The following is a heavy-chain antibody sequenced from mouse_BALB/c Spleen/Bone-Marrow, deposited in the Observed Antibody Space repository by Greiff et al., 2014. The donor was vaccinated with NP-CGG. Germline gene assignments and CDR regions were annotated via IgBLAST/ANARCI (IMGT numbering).Heavy chain of an antibody. CDR3: ARHEDRDYDGFAY. V-gene: IGHV1-62-2*01. J-gene: IGHJ3*01. CDR2: FYPGSGRI. Sequence: QVQLQQSRVPSSTCRASVKLSCKASGYTFTEYIIHWVKQRSGQGLEWIGWFYPGSGRIKYNEKFKDKATLTADKSSSTVYMELCRLTSEDSAVYFCARHEDRDYDGFAYWGQGTLVTVSA. D-gene: IGHD2-4*01. CDR1: GYTFTEYI.